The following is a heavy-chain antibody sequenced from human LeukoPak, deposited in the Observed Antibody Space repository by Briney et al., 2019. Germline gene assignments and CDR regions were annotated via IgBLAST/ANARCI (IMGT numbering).Heavy chain of an antibody. D-gene: IGHD5-12*01. CDR1: GGSLSGSS. Sequence: PSETLSLTCAVYGGSLSGSSWSWIRQPPGKGLECIGEVDDTGSTNYNPSLKSRATISADTPKRQFSLTLPSVTAADTAVYYCARRDSGYAPTALQEWGQGTLVTVSA. CDR2: VDDTGST. V-gene: IGHV4-34*01. CDR3: ARRDSGYAPTALQE. J-gene: IGHJ1*01.